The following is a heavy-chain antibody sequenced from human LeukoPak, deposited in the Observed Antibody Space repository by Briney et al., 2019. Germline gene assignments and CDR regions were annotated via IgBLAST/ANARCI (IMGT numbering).Heavy chain of an antibody. CDR1: GGSISSYY. Sequence: SETLSLTCTVSGGSISSYYWSWIRQPPGKGLEWIGYIYYSGSTNYNPSLKSRVTISVDTSKNQFSLNLSSVTAADTAVYYCARQVGSGWYGYFDHWGQGTLVTVSS. J-gene: IGHJ4*02. CDR3: ARQVGSGWYGYFDH. D-gene: IGHD6-19*01. CDR2: IYYSGST. V-gene: IGHV4-59*08.